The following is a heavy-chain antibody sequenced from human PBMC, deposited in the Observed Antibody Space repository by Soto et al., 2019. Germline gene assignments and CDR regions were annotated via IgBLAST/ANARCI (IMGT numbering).Heavy chain of an antibody. CDR1: GGSISSSSYY. CDR3: ARLFSPSQVWFDP. J-gene: IGHJ5*02. CDR2: IYYSRST. V-gene: IGHV4-39*01. Sequence: SETLSLTCTVSGGSISSSSYYWGWIRQPPGKGLEWIGSIYYSRSTYYNPSLKSRVTISVDTSKNQFSLKLSSVTAADTAVYSCARLFSPSQVWFDPWGQGTLVTVSS.